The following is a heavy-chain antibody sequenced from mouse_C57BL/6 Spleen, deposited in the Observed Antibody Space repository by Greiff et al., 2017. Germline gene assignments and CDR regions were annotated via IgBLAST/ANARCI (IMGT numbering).Heavy chain of an antibody. D-gene: IGHD1-1*01. CDR2: IDPEDGDT. V-gene: IGHV14-1*01. CDR3: TFITTAVATGGYFDV. CDR1: GFNIKDYY. J-gene: IGHJ1*03. Sequence: EVKVEESGAELVRPGASVKLSCTASGFNIKDYYMHWVKQRPEQGLEWIGRIDPEDGDTEYAPKFQGKATMTADTSSNTAYLQLSSLTSEDTAVYYCTFITTAVATGGYFDVWGTGTTVTVSS.